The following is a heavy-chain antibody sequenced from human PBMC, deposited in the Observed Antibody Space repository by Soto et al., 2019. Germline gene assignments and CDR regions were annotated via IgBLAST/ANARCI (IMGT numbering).Heavy chain of an antibody. J-gene: IGHJ4*02. V-gene: IGHV4-61*03. CDR1: GGSVNIGNYY. CDR2: IYYSGST. CDR3: ARVDYNYGYGYFDY. Sequence: PSETLSLSCTVSGGSVNIGNYYWSWIRQPPGKGLEWIGYIYYSGSTDYNPSLKSRVTISVDTSKNHFSLKLSSVTAADTAVYYCARVDYNYGYGYFDYWGQGTLVTVSS. D-gene: IGHD5-18*01.